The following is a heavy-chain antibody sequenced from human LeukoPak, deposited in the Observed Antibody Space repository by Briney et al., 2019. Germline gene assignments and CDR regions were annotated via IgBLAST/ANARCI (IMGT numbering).Heavy chain of an antibody. D-gene: IGHD3-9*01. CDR2: IKQDGSEK. CDR1: GFTFSSYW. V-gene: IGHV3-7*01. CDR3: ARDGSNEGLRYFDWFTTDYYYYMDV. Sequence: GGSLRLSCAASGFTFSSYWMSWVRQAPGKGLEWVANIKQDGSEKYYVDSVKGRFTISRDNAKNSLYLQMNSLRAEDTAVYYCARDGSNEGLRYFDWFTTDYYYYMDVWGKGTTVTVSS. J-gene: IGHJ6*03.